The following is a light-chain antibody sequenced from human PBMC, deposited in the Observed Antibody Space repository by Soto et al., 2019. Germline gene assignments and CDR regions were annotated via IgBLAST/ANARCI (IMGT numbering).Light chain of an antibody. CDR3: SSFGGSDNV. CDR1: SGDVGRYNF. Sequence: QSVLTQPPSASGSPGQSVTISCTGTSGDVGRYNFVSWYQQHPGKAPKLLIYEVTQRPSGVPDRFSGSKSGNTASLTVSGLQAEDEADYYCSSFGGSDNVFGTGTKLTVL. V-gene: IGLV2-8*01. CDR2: EVT. J-gene: IGLJ1*01.